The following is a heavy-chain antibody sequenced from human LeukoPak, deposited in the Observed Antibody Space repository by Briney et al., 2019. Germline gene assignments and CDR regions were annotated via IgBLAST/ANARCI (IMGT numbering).Heavy chain of an antibody. CDR2: ISYSGST. Sequence: PSETLSLTCTVSGVSISTYSWSWIRQPPGKGLEWIGYISYSGSTSYNPSLRSRVTISVDTSKNQFSLKLSSVTAADTAVYYCATDGNFDLWGRGTLVTVAS. CDR1: GVSISTYS. V-gene: IGHV4-59*01. CDR3: ATDGNFDL. D-gene: IGHD1-26*01. J-gene: IGHJ2*01.